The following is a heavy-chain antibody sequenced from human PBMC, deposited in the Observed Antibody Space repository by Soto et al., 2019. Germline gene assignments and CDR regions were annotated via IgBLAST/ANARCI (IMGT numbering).Heavy chain of an antibody. V-gene: IGHV3-23*01. Sequence: GWSLRLSCAASGFTFSHYAMSCVRQAPGKGLEWVSAISGSGDRTHYADSVKGRFTISRDNSKNTLFLQMDSLRAEDAALYYCAKENLVVVTSGDFDSWGKGALVTVS. J-gene: IGHJ4*02. CDR3: AKENLVVVTSGDFDS. CDR2: ISGSGDRT. D-gene: IGHD2-21*02. CDR1: GFTFSHYA.